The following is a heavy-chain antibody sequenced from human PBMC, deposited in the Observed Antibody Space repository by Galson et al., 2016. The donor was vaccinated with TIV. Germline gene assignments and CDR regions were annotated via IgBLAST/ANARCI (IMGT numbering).Heavy chain of an antibody. Sequence: SLTCTVSGGSVSHTSYYWGWIRQPPGKGLEWIGTIYYTGITFYNPSLESRVTISVDTSKNQFSLRLSSVSAADTAVYFCARTTGAGIAARVLFDFWGQGTLVTVSS. D-gene: IGHD6-6*01. CDR1: GGSVSHTSYY. CDR2: IYYTGIT. J-gene: IGHJ4*02. V-gene: IGHV4-39*07. CDR3: ARTTGAGIAARVLFDF.